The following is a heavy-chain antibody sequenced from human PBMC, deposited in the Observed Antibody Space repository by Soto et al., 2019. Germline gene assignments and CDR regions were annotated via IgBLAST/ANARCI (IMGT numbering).Heavy chain of an antibody. V-gene: IGHV3-66*01. J-gene: IGHJ3*02. CDR2: IYSAGGT. D-gene: IGHD6-19*01. CDR3: ARVVGQWLYAFDI. CDR1: GFTVSSNY. Sequence: EVQLVDSGGGLVQPGGSLRLSCAASGFTVSSNYMSWVRQAPGKGLEWVSVIYSAGGTYYADTVKGRFTISRDNSKNTLYLQMNSLRAEDTAVYYCARVVGQWLYAFDIWGQGTMVTVSS.